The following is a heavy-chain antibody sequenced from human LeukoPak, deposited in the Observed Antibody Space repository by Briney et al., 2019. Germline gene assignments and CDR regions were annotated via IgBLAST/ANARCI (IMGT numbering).Heavy chain of an antibody. CDR1: GGTFSSYA. V-gene: IGHV1-69*13. Sequence: SVKVSCKASGGTFSSYAISWVRQAPGQGLEWMGGIIPIFGTANYAQKVQGRVTITADESTSTAYMELSSLRSEDTAVYYCARDGGPRADYYCYGMDVWGQGTTVTVSS. CDR2: IIPIFGTA. CDR3: ARDGGPRADYYCYGMDV. J-gene: IGHJ6*02. D-gene: IGHD3-16*01.